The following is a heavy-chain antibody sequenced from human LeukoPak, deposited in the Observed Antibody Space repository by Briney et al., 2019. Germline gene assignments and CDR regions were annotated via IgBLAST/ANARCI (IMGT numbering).Heavy chain of an antibody. CDR1: GYTFTSYD. D-gene: IGHD3-10*01. Sequence: GASVKVSCKASGYTFTSYDINWVRQATGQGLEWMGWMNPNSGNTGYAQKFQGRVTMTRNTSISTAYMELSSLRSEDTAVYYCARAITMVRGVPYYYYMDVWGKGTTVTISS. CDR3: ARAITMVRGVPYYYYMDV. CDR2: MNPNSGNT. V-gene: IGHV1-8*01. J-gene: IGHJ6*03.